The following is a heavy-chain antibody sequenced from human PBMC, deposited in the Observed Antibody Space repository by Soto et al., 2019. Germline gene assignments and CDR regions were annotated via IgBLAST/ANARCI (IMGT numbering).Heavy chain of an antibody. V-gene: IGHV4-30-4*01. CDR1: GGSISSGDYY. CDR2: IYYSGST. D-gene: IGHD3-3*01. J-gene: IGHJ4*02. Sequence: QVQLQESGPGLVKPSQTLSLTCTVSGGSISSGDYYWSWIRQPPGKGLEWIGYIYYSGSTYYNPSLKSRVTISVDTSKNQFSLKLSSVTAADTAVYYCAREVVYDFWSGYRNGLFDYWGQGTLVTVSS. CDR3: AREVVYDFWSGYRNGLFDY.